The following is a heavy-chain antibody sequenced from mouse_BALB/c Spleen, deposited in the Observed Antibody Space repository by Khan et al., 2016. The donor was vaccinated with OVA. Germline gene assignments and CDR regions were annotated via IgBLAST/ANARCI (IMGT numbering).Heavy chain of an antibody. J-gene: IGHJ3*01. D-gene: IGHD3-1*01. CDR1: GYTFTDFT. CDR3: HRGGGGNRFAY. Sequence: VQLKESGAELVRPGVSVKISCKGSGYTFTDFTMHWVKQSHAMSLEWIGVISTYYGDATYNQKFKDKATMTVDKSSSTAYMELARLTSEDSAIFYRHRGGGGNRFAYWGQGTLVTVSA. CDR2: ISTYYGDA. V-gene: IGHV1S137*01.